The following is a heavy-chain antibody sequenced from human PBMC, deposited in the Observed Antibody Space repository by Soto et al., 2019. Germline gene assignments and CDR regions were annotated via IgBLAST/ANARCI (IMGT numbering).Heavy chain of an antibody. CDR2: ISYDGSNK. D-gene: IGHD6-19*01. J-gene: IGHJ5*02. V-gene: IGHV3-30*18. CDR3: AKDYRSEQWLVRSGLDP. Sequence: QVQLVESGGGVVQPGRSLRLSCAASGFTFSSYGMHWVRQAPGKGLEWVAVISYDGSNKYYADSVKGRFTISRDNSKNPLYLQMNSLRAEDTAVYYCAKDYRSEQWLVRSGLDPWGQGTLVTVSS. CDR1: GFTFSSYG.